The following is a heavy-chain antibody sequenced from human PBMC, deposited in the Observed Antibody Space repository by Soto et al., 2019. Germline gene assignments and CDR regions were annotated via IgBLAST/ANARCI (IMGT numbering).Heavy chain of an antibody. CDR3: ARVGYNWNYVSVDWFDP. J-gene: IGHJ5*02. D-gene: IGHD1-7*01. V-gene: IGHV4-61*01. Sequence: PSETLSLTCTVSGGSVSSGSYYWSWIRQPPGKGLEWIGYIYYSGSTNYNPSLKSRVTISVDTSKNQFSLKLSSVTAAVTAVYYCARVGYNWNYVSVDWFDPWGQGTLVTVSS. CDR2: IYYSGST. CDR1: GGSVSSGSYY.